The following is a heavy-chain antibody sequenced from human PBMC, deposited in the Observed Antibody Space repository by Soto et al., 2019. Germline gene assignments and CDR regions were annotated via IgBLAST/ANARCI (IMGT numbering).Heavy chain of an antibody. J-gene: IGHJ4*02. D-gene: IGHD2-21*02. CDR3: ARGLPYEY. CDR1: GFTFSTFE. CDR2: ISRSGLTS. Sequence: GGSLRLSCAASGFTFSTFEMHWVRQAPGKGLEWVSYISRSGLTSHYADSVRGRFTISRDNAKNSLYLQMNSLRVEDTAVYYCARGLPYEYWGQGTRVTVSS. V-gene: IGHV3-48*03.